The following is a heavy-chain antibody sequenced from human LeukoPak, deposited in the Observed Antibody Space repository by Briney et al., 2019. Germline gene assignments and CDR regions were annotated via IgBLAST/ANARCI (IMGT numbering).Heavy chain of an antibody. Sequence: ASVKVSCRVSGYTLTELSIHWVRQAPGKRLEWMGYFDPEDAETIYAQKFQGRVTMTEDTSTDTAYMDLSSLRSEDTAVYYCATAVFGATFDYWGQGTLVTVSS. D-gene: IGHD3-10*02. CDR3: ATAVFGATFDY. V-gene: IGHV1-24*01. CDR1: GYTLTELS. J-gene: IGHJ4*02. CDR2: FDPEDAET.